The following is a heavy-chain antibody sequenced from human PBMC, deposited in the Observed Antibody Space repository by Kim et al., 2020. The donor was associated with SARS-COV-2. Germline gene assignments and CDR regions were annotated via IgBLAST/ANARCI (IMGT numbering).Heavy chain of an antibody. J-gene: IGHJ2*01. CDR3: ARDRSSSSGLWYFDL. Sequence: QKFQGRVTLTADKSTSTAYMELSSLRSEDTAVYYCARDRSSSSGLWYFDLWGRGTLVTVSS. D-gene: IGHD6-6*01. V-gene: IGHV1-69*04.